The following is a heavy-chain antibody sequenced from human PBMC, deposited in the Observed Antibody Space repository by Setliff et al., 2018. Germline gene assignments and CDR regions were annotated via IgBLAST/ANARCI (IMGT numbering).Heavy chain of an antibody. V-gene: IGHV1-3*01. CDR1: GYTFTSYA. J-gene: IGHJ6*02. D-gene: IGHD6-19*01. Sequence: ASVKVSCKASGYTFTSYAMHWVRQAPGQRLEWMGWINAGNGNTKYSQKFQGRVTITRDTSASTAYTELSSLRSEGTAVYYCAREEWLAYYGMDVWGQGTTVTVSS. CDR2: INAGNGNT. CDR3: AREEWLAYYGMDV.